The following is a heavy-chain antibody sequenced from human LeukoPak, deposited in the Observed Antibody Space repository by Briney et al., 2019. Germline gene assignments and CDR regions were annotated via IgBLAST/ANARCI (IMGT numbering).Heavy chain of an antibody. V-gene: IGHV1-2*06. D-gene: IGHD6-19*01. Sequence: ASVKVSCKASGYTLTVYYMHWGRQAPGQGREWMGRINPNSGGTNYTQNFQGRDTITRDTSISTPYMELSRLRSADTAVYYCARDGRIAVAAYIPLGYWGQGTLVTVSS. J-gene: IGHJ4*02. CDR3: ARDGRIAVAAYIPLGY. CDR2: INPNSGGT. CDR1: GYTLTVYY.